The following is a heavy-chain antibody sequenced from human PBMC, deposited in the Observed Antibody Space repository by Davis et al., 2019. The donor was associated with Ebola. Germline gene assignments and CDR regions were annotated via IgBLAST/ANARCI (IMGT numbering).Heavy chain of an antibody. Sequence: PSETLSLTCTVSGGSISSYYWSWIRQPPGKGLEWIGYIYYSGSTNYNPSLKSRVTISVDTSKNQFSLKLSSVTAADTAVYYCARDYYDSSGPQGFDYWGQGTLVTVSS. V-gene: IGHV4-59*12. J-gene: IGHJ4*02. CDR2: IYYSGST. CDR3: ARDYYDSSGPQGFDY. D-gene: IGHD3-22*01. CDR1: GGSISSYY.